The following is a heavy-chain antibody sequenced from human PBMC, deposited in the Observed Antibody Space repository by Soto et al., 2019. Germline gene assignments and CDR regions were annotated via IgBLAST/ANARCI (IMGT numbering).Heavy chain of an antibody. Sequence: PSETVSLTCTVSGASIISRTYLWGWIRQPPGRGLEWIGSIHYSGRTYHNPSLKSRVTISADTSKNHFSLKLSAVTAADTAVYYCARYTPEKTGTSPFDYWGQGTLVTVSS. V-gene: IGHV4-39*02. D-gene: IGHD1-7*01. J-gene: IGHJ4*02. CDR2: IHYSGRT. CDR3: ARYTPEKTGTSPFDY. CDR1: GASIISRTYL.